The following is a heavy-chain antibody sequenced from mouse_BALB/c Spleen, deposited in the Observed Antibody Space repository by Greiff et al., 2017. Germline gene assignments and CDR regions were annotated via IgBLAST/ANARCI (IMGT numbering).Heavy chain of an antibody. CDR1: GFTFSSYT. D-gene: IGHD2-1*01. J-gene: IGHJ4*01. Sequence: EVKLVESGGGLVQPGGSLKLSCAASGFTFSSYTMSWVRQTPEKRLEWVAYISNGGGSTYYPDTVKGRFTISRDNAKNTLYLQMSSLKSEDTAMYYCARHHYGNYFYAMDYWGQGTSVTVSS. CDR2: ISNGGGST. CDR3: ARHHYGNYFYAMDY. V-gene: IGHV5-12-2*01.